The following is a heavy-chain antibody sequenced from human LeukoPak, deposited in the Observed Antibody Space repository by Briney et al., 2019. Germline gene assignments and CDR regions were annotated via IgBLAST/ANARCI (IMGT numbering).Heavy chain of an antibody. CDR3: ARHLGRYSYGLDAFDI. CDR1: EYSFTSYW. V-gene: IGHV5-10-1*01. D-gene: IGHD5-18*01. J-gene: IGHJ3*02. CDR2: IDPSDSYT. Sequence: GESLKISCTASEYSFTSYWISWRRQMRRKGLEWMGRIDPSDSYTYYSPSFHSHVTISAAKSISTANLQWSSLTAYDTAKYYCARHLGRYSYGLDAFDIWGQGTMVTVSS.